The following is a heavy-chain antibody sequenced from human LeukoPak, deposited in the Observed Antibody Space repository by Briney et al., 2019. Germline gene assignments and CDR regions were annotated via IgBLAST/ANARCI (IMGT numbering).Heavy chain of an antibody. CDR2: IIPIFGTA. Sequence: SVKVSCKASGGTFSSYAISWVRQAPGQGLEWMGGIIPIFGTANYAQKFQGRVTITTDESTSTAYMELSSLRSGDTAVYYCARVEAYYYYMDVWGKGTTVTVSS. V-gene: IGHV1-69*05. J-gene: IGHJ6*03. D-gene: IGHD5-24*01. CDR1: GGTFSSYA. CDR3: ARVEAYYYYMDV.